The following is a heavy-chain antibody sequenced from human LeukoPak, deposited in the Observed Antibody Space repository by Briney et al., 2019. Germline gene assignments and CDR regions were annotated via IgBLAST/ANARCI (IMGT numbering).Heavy chain of an antibody. Sequence: SETLSLTCAVYGGSFSGYYWSWIRQPPGKGLEWIGEINHSRSTNYNPSLKSRVTISVDTSKNQFSLKLSSVTAADTAVYYCASWPIAVAGLYYFDYWGQGTLVTVSS. V-gene: IGHV4-34*01. CDR3: ASWPIAVAGLYYFDY. CDR2: INHSRST. D-gene: IGHD6-19*01. J-gene: IGHJ4*02. CDR1: GGSFSGYY.